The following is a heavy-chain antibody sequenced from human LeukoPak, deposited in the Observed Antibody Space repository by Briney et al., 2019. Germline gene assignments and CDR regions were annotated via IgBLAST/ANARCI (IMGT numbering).Heavy chain of an antibody. CDR1: GGSFSGYY. Sequence: SETLSLTCAVYGGSFSGYYWSWIRQPPGKGLEWIGEINHGGSTNYNPSLKSRVTISVDTSKNQFSLKLSSVTAADTAVYYCARGSYCSGGSCYFYYYYGMDVWGQGTTVTVSS. CDR2: INHGGST. J-gene: IGHJ6*02. CDR3: ARGSYCSGGSCYFYYYYGMDV. V-gene: IGHV4-34*01. D-gene: IGHD2-15*01.